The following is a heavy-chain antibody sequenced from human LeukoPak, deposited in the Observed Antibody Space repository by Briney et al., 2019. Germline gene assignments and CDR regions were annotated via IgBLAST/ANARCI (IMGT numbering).Heavy chain of an antibody. V-gene: IGHV7-4-1*01. J-gene: IGHJ3*02. D-gene: IGHD3-22*01. CDR1: GYTFTSYG. Sequence: GASVKVSCKASGYTFTSYGISWVRQAPGQGLEWMGWINTNTGNPTYAQGFTGRFVFSLDTSVSTAYYCARVVDYYDSSGPRGWDAFDIWGQGTMVTVSS. CDR2: INTNTGNP. CDR3: WDAFDI.